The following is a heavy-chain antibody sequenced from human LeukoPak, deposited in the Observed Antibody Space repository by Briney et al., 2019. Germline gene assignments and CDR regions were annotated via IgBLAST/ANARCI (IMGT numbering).Heavy chain of an antibody. V-gene: IGHV4-39*01. D-gene: IGHD6-13*01. CDR1: GGSISSSSYY. J-gene: IGHJ4*02. Sequence: SETLSLTCTVSGGSISSSSYYWGWIRQPPGKGLEWIGSIYYSGSTYYNPSLKSRVTISVDTSKNQFSLKLSSVTAADMAVYYCANNGYSSSWYDPFDYWGQGTLVTVSS. CDR2: IYYSGST. CDR3: ANNGYSSSWYDPFDY.